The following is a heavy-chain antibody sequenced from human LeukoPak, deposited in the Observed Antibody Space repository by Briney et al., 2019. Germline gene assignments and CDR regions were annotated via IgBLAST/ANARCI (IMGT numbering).Heavy chain of an antibody. Sequence: ASVKVSCKASGYTFTGYYLHWVRQAPGQGLEWMGWINPNTGGTNYAQKFQGRVTMTRDTFISTAYMELSRLRSDDTAVYYCARDVRIAVAAPDYWGQGSLVTVSS. V-gene: IGHV1-2*02. CDR2: INPNTGGT. CDR3: ARDVRIAVAAPDY. CDR1: GYTFTGYY. D-gene: IGHD6-19*01. J-gene: IGHJ4*02.